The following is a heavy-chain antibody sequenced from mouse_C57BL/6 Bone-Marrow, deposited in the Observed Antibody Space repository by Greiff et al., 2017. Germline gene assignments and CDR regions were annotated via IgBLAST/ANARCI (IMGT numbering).Heavy chain of an antibody. CDR2: IYPGNSDT. V-gene: IGHV1-5*01. D-gene: IGHD2-2*01. J-gene: IGHJ4*01. CDR1: GYTFTSYW. Sequence: EVQLQQSGTVLARPGASVKMSCKTSGYTFTSYWMHWVKQRPGQGLEWIGAIYPGNSDTSYNQKFKGKAKLTAVTSASTAYMELSSLTNEDSAVYYCTTMVTTGEDYYYAMDYWGQGTSVTVSS. CDR3: TTMVTTGEDYYYAMDY.